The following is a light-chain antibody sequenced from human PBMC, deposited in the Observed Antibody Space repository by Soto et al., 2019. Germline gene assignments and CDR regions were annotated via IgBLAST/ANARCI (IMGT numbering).Light chain of an antibody. J-gene: IGKJ5*01. CDR3: QQYGSSPIT. CDR2: GAS. Sequence: EIVLTQSPGTLSLSPGERATLSCRASQSVSNNYLAWYQQKPGQAPRLLIYGASNRATGIPDRFSGSGSGTDFTLTISRPEPEDFAVYYCQQYGSSPITFGQGTRLEI. CDR1: QSVSNNY. V-gene: IGKV3-20*01.